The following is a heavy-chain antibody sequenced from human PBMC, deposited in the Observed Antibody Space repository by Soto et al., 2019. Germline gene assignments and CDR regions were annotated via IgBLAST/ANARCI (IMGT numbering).Heavy chain of an antibody. D-gene: IGHD6-6*01. Sequence: QVQLVESGGGVVQPGRSLRLSCAASGFTFSSYDMHWVRQAPGKGLEWVAVISYDGSNKYYADSVKGRFTISRDNSKNTLYLQMNSLRAEDTAVYYCAKQSWQLVYDYWGQGTLFTVSS. CDR2: ISYDGSNK. CDR1: GFTFSSYD. V-gene: IGHV3-30*18. J-gene: IGHJ4*02. CDR3: AKQSWQLVYDY.